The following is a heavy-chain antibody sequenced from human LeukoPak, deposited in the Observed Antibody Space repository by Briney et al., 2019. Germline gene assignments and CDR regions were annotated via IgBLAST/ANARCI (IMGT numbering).Heavy chain of an antibody. CDR2: IWYDGSNK. J-gene: IGHJ5*02. Sequence: GGSLRLSCAASGFTFSDYYMSWIRQAPGKGLEWVAVIWYDGSNKYYADSVKGRFTISRDNSKNTLYLQMNSLRAEDTAVYYCAREFYYDILTGTNWFDPWGQGTLVTVFS. CDR3: AREFYYDILTGTNWFDP. V-gene: IGHV3-33*08. D-gene: IGHD3-9*01. CDR1: GFTFSDYY.